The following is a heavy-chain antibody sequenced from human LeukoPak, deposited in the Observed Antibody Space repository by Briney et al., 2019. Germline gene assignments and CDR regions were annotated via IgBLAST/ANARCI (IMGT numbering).Heavy chain of an antibody. CDR1: GYTFTSHY. J-gene: IGHJ3*02. D-gene: IGHD4-17*01. CDR3: ARISDGDPEGAFDI. V-gene: IGHV1-46*01. CDR2: INPSGGST. Sequence: ASVKVSCKASGYTFTSHYIHWVRQAPGQGLEWMGIINPSGGSTSYALKFQGRVTMTRDASTSTLYMELSSRRSEDTAVYYCARISDGDPEGAFDIWGQGTMVTVSS.